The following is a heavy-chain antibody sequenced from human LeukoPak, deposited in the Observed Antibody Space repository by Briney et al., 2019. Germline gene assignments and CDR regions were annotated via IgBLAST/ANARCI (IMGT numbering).Heavy chain of an antibody. CDR2: ISGSGGST. J-gene: IGHJ4*02. CDR1: GFTFSSYA. D-gene: IGHD1-26*01. V-gene: IGHV3-23*01. CDR3: AKGGGSYRYFDY. Sequence: GGSLRLSCAASGFTFSSYAMSWVRQAPGKGLEWVSAISGSGGSTYYADSVKGRFTISRDNSKNTLYLQMNSLRAGDTAVYYCAKGGGSYRYFDYWGQETLVTVSS.